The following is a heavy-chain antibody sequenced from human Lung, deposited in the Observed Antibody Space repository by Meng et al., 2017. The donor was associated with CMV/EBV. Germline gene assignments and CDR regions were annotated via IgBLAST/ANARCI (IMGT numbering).Heavy chain of an antibody. CDR1: GFTFSSSS. J-gene: IGHJ5*01. V-gene: IGHV3-21*04. CDR3: ATEGPLNWFDS. CDR2: ISSSSSEI. Sequence: SCVASGFTFSSSSMNWVRQAPGKGLEWVSGISSSSSEIHYADSVKGRFTISRDNAKNSLYLQMNSLTSGDTAVYYCATEGPLNWFDSWGQGSLVTVSS.